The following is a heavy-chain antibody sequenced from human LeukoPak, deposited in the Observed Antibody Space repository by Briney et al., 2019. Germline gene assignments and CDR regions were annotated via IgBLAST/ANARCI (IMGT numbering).Heavy chain of an antibody. Sequence: GGSPRLSCAASGFTFSSYSMNWVRQAPGKRLEWVSSISSSSAYIYYADSVKGRFTISRDNAKNSLYLQMNSLRAEDTAVYYCAGEYQLLPGWFEPWGQGTLVTVSS. CDR2: ISSSSAYI. CDR1: GFTFSSYS. D-gene: IGHD2-2*01. V-gene: IGHV3-21*01. J-gene: IGHJ5*02. CDR3: AGEYQLLPGWFEP.